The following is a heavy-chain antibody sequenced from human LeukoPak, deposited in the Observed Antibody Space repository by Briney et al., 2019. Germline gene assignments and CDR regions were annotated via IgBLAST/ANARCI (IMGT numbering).Heavy chain of an antibody. J-gene: IGHJ5*02. Sequence: PSETPSLTCTVSGGSISSGGYYWSWIRQHPGKGLEWIGYIYYSGSTYYNPSLKSRVTISVDTSKNQFSLKLSSVTAADTAVYYCARDASYYDFWSGYYTRWFDPWGQGTLVTVSS. D-gene: IGHD3-3*01. CDR1: GGSISSGGYY. CDR3: ARDASYYDFWSGYYTRWFDP. CDR2: IYYSGST. V-gene: IGHV4-31*03.